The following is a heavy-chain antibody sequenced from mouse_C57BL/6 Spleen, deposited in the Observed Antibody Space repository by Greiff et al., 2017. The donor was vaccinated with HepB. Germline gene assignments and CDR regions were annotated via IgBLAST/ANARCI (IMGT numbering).Heavy chain of an antibody. V-gene: IGHV1-55*01. CDR1: GYTFASYW. J-gene: IGHJ4*01. D-gene: IGHD1-1*01. Sequence: VQLQQPGAELVKPGASVKMSCKASGYTFASYWITWVKQRPGQGLEWIGDIYPGSGSTNYNEKFKSKATLTVDTSSSTAYMQLSSLTSEDSAVYYCARLLLLYYYAMDYWGQGTSVTVSS. CDR3: ARLLLLYYYAMDY. CDR2: IYPGSGST.